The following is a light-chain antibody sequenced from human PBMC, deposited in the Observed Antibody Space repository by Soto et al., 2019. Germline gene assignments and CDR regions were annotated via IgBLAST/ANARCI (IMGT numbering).Light chain of an antibody. CDR1: SSDVGSYNL. CDR3: CSYAGSSTPYV. V-gene: IGLV2-23*02. CDR2: EVS. Sequence: QSALTQPASVSGSPGQSITISCTGTSSDVGSYNLVSWYQQHPGKAPKLMIYEVSKRPSGVSNRFSGSKSGNTASLTISGLQAEDEADYYCCSYAGSSTPYVCGTGTKGTVL. J-gene: IGLJ1*01.